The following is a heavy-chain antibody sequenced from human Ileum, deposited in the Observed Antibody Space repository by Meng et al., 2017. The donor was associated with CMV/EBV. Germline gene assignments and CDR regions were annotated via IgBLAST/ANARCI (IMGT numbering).Heavy chain of an antibody. CDR2: IKDDGSGA. CDR1: GFPFSAFW. CDR3: VTSPSMTRD. D-gene: IGHD2/OR15-2a*01. V-gene: IGHV3-74*01. Sequence: LSCAACGFPFSAFWMQWVRQVPGKGLEWLSNIKDDGSGANYADAVKGRFTISRDNAKNTLYLEMNNLRVEDTAVYYGVTSPSMTRDWGQGTLVTVSS. J-gene: IGHJ4*02.